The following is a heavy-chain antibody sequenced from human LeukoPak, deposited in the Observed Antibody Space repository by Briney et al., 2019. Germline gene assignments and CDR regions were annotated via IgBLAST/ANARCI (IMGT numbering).Heavy chain of an antibody. CDR2: ITPDAGRT. CDR1: GFTFTNYG. CDR3: VQDWAWGAFGY. D-gene: IGHD7-27*01. J-gene: IGHJ4*02. Sequence: GGTLRLSCAASGFTFTNYGMNWVRQAPGKGLEWVSGITPDAGRTYYADSVKGRFTIYRDNSKNTVYLQMNSLGAEDTAVYYCVQDWAWGAFGYWGQGTLVTVSS. V-gene: IGHV3-23*01.